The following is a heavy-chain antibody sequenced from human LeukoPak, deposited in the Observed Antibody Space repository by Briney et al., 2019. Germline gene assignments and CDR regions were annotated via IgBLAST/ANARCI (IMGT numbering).Heavy chain of an antibody. Sequence: ASVKVSCKASGGTFSGYTISWVRPAPGQGLEWREGFIPVLVTDNYAQKYQGRVTISADECTITAYMELSSMRSEDTAVYYCASTHDNVVVPAAIYYYYGMDVWGQGTTVTVSS. CDR1: GGTFSGYT. V-gene: IGHV1-69*13. CDR3: ASTHDNVVVPAAIYYYYGMDV. D-gene: IGHD2-2*01. J-gene: IGHJ6*02. CDR2: FIPVLVTD.